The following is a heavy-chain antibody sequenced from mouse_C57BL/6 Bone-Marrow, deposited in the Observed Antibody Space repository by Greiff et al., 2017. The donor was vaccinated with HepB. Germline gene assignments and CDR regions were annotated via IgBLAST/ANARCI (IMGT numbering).Heavy chain of an antibody. CDR3: TPHEYEVGAWFAY. J-gene: IGHJ3*01. CDR1: GYTFTDYE. D-gene: IGHD2-4*01. Sequence: QVQLQQSGAELVRPGASVTLSCKASGYTFTDYEMHWVKQTPVHGLEWIGAIDPETGGTAYNQKFKGKAILTADKSSSTAYMELRSLTSEDSAVYYCTPHEYEVGAWFAYWGQGTLGTVSA. V-gene: IGHV1-15*01. CDR2: IDPETGGT.